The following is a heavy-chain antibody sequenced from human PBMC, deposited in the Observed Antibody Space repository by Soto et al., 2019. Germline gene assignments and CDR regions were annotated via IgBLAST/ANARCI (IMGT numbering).Heavy chain of an antibody. J-gene: IGHJ4*02. CDR2: ISAYNGNT. Sequence: ASVKVSCKASGYTFTSYGISWVRQAPGQGLEWMGWISAYNGNTNYAQKIQGRVTMTTDTSTSTAYMELRSLRSDDTAVYYCARRGYSGYDERASFDYWGQGTLVTVSS. V-gene: IGHV1-18*01. CDR1: GYTFTSYG. CDR3: ARRGYSGYDERASFDY. D-gene: IGHD5-12*01.